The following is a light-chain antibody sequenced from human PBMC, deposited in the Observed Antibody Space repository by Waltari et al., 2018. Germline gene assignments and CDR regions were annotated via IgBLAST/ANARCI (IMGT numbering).Light chain of an antibody. J-gene: IGLJ2*01. CDR1: RGIDVATFT. Sequence: QAVLTQPASLSASPGASVSLTCTFRRGIDVATFTIYWYQQRPGSPPRFLLKCRSDSTEQRGSGVPSRFSVSKDSSANAALLLISGLQSEDEADYYCMILYNDAVVFGGGTKLTVL. CDR3: MILYNDAVV. V-gene: IGLV5-45*01. CDR2: CRSDSTE.